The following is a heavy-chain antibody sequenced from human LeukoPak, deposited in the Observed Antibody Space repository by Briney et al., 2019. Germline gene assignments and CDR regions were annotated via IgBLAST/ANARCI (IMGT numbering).Heavy chain of an antibody. V-gene: IGHV3-43*02. D-gene: IGHD6-19*01. CDR1: GFTFYDYA. CDR3: AKDSPGYSSGWYGY. Sequence: SWGSLRLSCAASGFTFYDYAMHGLRQAPGKGLEWVSLISGDGGSTYYADSVKGRFTISRDNSKNSLYLQMNSLRTEDTALYYCAKDSPGYSSGWYGYWGQGTLVTVPS. J-gene: IGHJ4*02. CDR2: ISGDGGST.